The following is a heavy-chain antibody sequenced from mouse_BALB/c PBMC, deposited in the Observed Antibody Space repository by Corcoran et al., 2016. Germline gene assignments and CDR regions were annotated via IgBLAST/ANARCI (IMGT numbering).Heavy chain of an antibody. V-gene: IGHV1-18*01. CDR1: GYSFTGYT. Sequence: EVQLQQSGPEVVKPGASMKISCKASGYSFTGYTMNWVKQRHGKNLEWNGLINPYNGGTSYNQKFKGKSTLTVDKSSSTAYMELLSLTSEDSAVYYCARVSYFDVWGAGTTVTVSS. CDR3: ARVSYFDV. CDR2: INPYNGGT. J-gene: IGHJ1*01.